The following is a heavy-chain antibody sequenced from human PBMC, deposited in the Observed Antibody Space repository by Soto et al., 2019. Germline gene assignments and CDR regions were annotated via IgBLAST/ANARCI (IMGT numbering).Heavy chain of an antibody. CDR1: GFTFSPNA. V-gene: IGHV3-23*01. CDR2: IGGNSYLA. J-gene: IGHJ4*02. CDR3: AKVDFSDSSGYYRGQIDS. Sequence: SLRLSCATSGFTFSPNAITWVRQDKGKGMDWVASIGGNSYLAYYADSVKGRFSISRDNSKNTLFLQMNSLRAEDTAVYFCAKVDFSDSSGYYRGQIDSWGQGTLVTVSS. D-gene: IGHD3-22*01.